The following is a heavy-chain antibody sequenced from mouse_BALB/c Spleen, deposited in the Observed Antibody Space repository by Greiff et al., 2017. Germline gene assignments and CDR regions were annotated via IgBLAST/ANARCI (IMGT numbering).Heavy chain of an antibody. CDR3: ARSDAYYGNVAWFAY. CDR2: INPSTGYT. J-gene: IGHJ3*01. V-gene: IGHV1-7*01. Sequence: QVQLQQSGAELAKPGASVKMSCKASGYTFTSYWMHWVKQRPGQGLEWIGYINPSTGYTEYNQKFKDKATLTADKSSSTAYMQLSSLTSEDSAVYYCARSDAYYGNVAWFAYWGQGTLVTVSA. CDR1: GYTFTSYW. D-gene: IGHD2-10*01.